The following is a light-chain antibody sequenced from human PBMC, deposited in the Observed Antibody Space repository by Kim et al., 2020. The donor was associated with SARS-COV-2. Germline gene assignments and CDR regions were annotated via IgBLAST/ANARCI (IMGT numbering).Light chain of an antibody. CDR2: EDN. Sequence: NFMLTQPHSVSESPGKTVTISCTRSSGNIASDYVQWYQQRPGSAPTTVIYEDNQRSSGVPDRFSGSIDSSSNSASLTISGLKTEDEADYYCQSYGGSNLPYVFGTGTKVTVL. J-gene: IGLJ1*01. V-gene: IGLV6-57*04. CDR3: QSYGGSNLPYV. CDR1: SGNIASDY.